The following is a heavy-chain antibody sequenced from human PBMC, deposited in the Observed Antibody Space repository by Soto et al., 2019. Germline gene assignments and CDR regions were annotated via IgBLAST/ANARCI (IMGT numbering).Heavy chain of an antibody. Sequence: XETLSLTCGVSGGTVASSHWWSCVRQSPGRGLEWIGNVYHTGDTNFNPSLQSRVTFSVDKSNNQFSLRLTSVTAADTAVYFCAREIVTAGGNNYFDPWGPGTLVTVS. J-gene: IGHJ5*02. V-gene: IGHV4-4*01. CDR3: AREIVTAGGNNYFDP. D-gene: IGHD2-21*02. CDR1: GGTVASSHW. CDR2: VYHTGDT.